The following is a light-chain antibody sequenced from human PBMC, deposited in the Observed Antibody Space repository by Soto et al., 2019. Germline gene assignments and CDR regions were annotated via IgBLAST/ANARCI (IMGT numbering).Light chain of an antibody. Sequence: ERVGTQSPATLSVSTGERATLSCRASQSVSSNLAWYQQRPGQAPRLLIYGASRRATGIPDRFSGSASGTDFTLTISRLEPEDFAVYFCQQYSDLPMTFGQGTRLEI. V-gene: IGKV3-20*01. J-gene: IGKJ5*01. CDR2: GAS. CDR3: QQYSDLPMT. CDR1: QSVSSN.